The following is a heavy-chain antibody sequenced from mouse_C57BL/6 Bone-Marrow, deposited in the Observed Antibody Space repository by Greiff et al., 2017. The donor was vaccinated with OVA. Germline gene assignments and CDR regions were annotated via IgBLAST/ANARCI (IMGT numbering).Heavy chain of an antibody. D-gene: IGHD1-1*01. CDR3: AGGAYYGSRAWFAY. Sequence: QVQLQQSGAELARPGASVKLSCKASGYTFTSYGISWVKQRTGQGLEWIGEIYPRSGNTSYNEKFKGKATLTADKSSSPAYMELRRLTSEDSAVYFCAGGAYYGSRAWFAYWGQGTLVTVSA. CDR1: GYTFTSYG. CDR2: IYPRSGNT. V-gene: IGHV1-81*01. J-gene: IGHJ3*01.